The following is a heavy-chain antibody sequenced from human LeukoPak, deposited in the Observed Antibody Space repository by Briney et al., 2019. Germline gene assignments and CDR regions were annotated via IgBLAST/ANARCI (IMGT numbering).Heavy chain of an antibody. CDR3: ARDTTVGATGGAFDI. D-gene: IGHD1-26*01. CDR1: GFTFSGSN. J-gene: IGHJ3*02. Sequence: PGGSLRLSCAASGFTFSGSNMKWVRQAPGKGLEWVSSITSSSTYTYYADSVKGRFTISRDNAKNSLYLQMNSLRAEDTAVYYCARDTTVGATGGAFDIWGQGTMVTVSS. CDR2: ITSSSTYT. V-gene: IGHV3-21*01.